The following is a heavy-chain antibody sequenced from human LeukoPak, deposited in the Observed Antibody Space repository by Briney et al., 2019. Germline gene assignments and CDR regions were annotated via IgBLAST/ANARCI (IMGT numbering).Heavy chain of an antibody. CDR3: TRLFGRGITGTTEGG. Sequence: GGSLKLSCAASGFTFSGSAMHWVRQASGKGLEWVGRIRSKANSYATAYAASVKGRFTISRDDSKNTAYLQMNSLKTEDTAVYYCTRLFGRGITGTTEGGWGQGTLVTVSS. V-gene: IGHV3-73*01. CDR1: GFTFSGSA. CDR2: IRSKANSYAT. D-gene: IGHD1-7*01. J-gene: IGHJ4*02.